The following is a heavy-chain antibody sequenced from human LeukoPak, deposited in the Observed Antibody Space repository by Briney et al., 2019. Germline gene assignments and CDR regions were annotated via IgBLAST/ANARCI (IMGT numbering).Heavy chain of an antibody. J-gene: IGHJ4*02. CDR3: AREVTVVTLDY. CDR2: IIPIFGIA. V-gene: IGHV1-69*04. Sequence: SVKVSCKASGYTFTSYYMHWVRQAPGQGLEWMGRIIPIFGIANYAQKFQGRVTITADKSTSTAYMELSSLRSEDTAVYYCAREVTVVTLDYWGQGTLVTVSS. CDR1: GYTFTSYY. D-gene: IGHD4-23*01.